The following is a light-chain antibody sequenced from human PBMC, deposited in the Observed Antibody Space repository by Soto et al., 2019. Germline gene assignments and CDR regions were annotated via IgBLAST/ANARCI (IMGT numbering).Light chain of an antibody. CDR2: GAS. V-gene: IGKV3-20*01. CDR3: QQYGSSSWT. CDR1: QSVSSSY. Sequence: EIVLAQSPGTLSLSRGERATLSCRASQSVSSSYLAWYQQKFGQAPRLLIYGASSRATGIPDRFSGSGSGTDFTLTISRLEPEDFAVYYCQQYGSSSWTFGRGTRWISN. J-gene: IGKJ1*01.